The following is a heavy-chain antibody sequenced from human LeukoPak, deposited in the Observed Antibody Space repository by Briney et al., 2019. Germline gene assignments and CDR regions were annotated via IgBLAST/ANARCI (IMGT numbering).Heavy chain of an antibody. Sequence: PGGSLRLSCAASGFTFSSYEMNWVRQAPGKGLEWVSYISSSGSTIYYADSVKGRFTISRDNAKNSLYLQMNSLRAEDTAVYYCASEQAPPLYWGQGTLVTVSS. CDR1: GFTFSSYE. CDR3: ASEQAPPLY. V-gene: IGHV3-48*03. CDR2: ISSSGSTI. J-gene: IGHJ4*02.